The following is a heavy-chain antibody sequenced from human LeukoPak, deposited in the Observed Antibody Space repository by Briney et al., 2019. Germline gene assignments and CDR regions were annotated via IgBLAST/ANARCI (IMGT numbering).Heavy chain of an antibody. CDR3: ARWYSGYDNPIDY. CDR2: IKQDGSEK. V-gene: IGHV3-7*01. Sequence: GGSLRLSCAASGFTFSSYWMSWVRQAPGKGLEWVANIKQDGSEKYYVDSVKGRFTISRDNAKNSLYLQMNSLRAEDTAVYYCARWYSGYDNPIDYWGQGTLVTVSS. D-gene: IGHD5-12*01. J-gene: IGHJ4*02. CDR1: GFTFSSYW.